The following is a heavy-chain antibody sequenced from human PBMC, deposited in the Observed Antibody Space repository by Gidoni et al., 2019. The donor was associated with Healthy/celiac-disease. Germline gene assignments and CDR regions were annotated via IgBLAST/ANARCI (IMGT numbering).Heavy chain of an antibody. Sequence: QVQLVQSGAAVKKPGASVKVSCKASGYTFTGYYMHWVRQAPGQGLEWMGWINPNSGGTNYAQKCQGRVTMTRDTSISTAYRELSRLRSDDTAVYYCARDRIAVAGTGGSWDYWGQGTLVTVSS. J-gene: IGHJ4*02. V-gene: IGHV1-2*02. CDR1: GYTFTGYY. CDR2: INPNSGGT. CDR3: ARDRIAVAGTGGSWDY. D-gene: IGHD6-19*01.